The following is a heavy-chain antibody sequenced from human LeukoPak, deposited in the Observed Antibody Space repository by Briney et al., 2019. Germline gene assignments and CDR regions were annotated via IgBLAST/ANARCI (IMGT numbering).Heavy chain of an antibody. D-gene: IGHD3-16*01. CDR3: ARDSVLGGDRLRGYYYGMDV. V-gene: IGHV1-69*04. J-gene: IGHJ6*02. CDR2: IIPILGIA. CDR1: GGTFSSYA. Sequence: ASVKVSCKASGGTFSSYAISWVRQAPGQGLEWMGRIIPILGIANYAQKFQGRVTITADKSTSTAYMELSSLRSEDTAVYYCARDSVLGGDRLRGYYYGMDVWGQGTTVTVSS.